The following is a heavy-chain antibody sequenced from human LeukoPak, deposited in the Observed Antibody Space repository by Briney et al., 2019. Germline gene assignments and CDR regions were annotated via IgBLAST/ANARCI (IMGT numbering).Heavy chain of an antibody. CDR3: ARGRGGYCSGLSSYYYYYMDV. CDR1: GGSFSGYY. V-gene: IGHV4-34*01. Sequence: SETLSLTCAVYGGSFSGYYWSWIRQPPGKGLEWIGEINHSGSTNYNPSLKSRVTISVDTSKNQFSLKLSSVTAADTAVYYCARGRGGYCSGLSSYYYYYMDVWGKGTTVTVSS. J-gene: IGHJ6*03. CDR2: INHSGST. D-gene: IGHD3-10*01.